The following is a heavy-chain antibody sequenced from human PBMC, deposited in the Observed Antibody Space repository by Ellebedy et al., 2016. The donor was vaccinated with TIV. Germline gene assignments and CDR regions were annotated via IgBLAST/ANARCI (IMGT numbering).Heavy chain of an antibody. Sequence: ASVKVSXXASGYTFTSYYMHWVRQAPGQGLEWMGIINPSGGSTSYAQKFQGRVTITADESTSTAYMELSSLRSEDTAVYYCARGAGEYFLSVYGMDVWGQGTTVTVSS. D-gene: IGHD2/OR15-2a*01. CDR1: GYTFTSYY. CDR3: ARGAGEYFLSVYGMDV. CDR2: INPSGGST. V-gene: IGHV1-46*01. J-gene: IGHJ6*02.